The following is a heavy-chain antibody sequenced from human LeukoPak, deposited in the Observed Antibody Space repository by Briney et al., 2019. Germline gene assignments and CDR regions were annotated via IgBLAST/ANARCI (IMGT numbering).Heavy chain of an antibody. J-gene: IGHJ4*02. D-gene: IGHD2-2*01. V-gene: IGHV4-4*07. CDR1: GGSISSYY. CDR2: IYTTGST. CDR3: ARDLVGYCSSTSCYGDRGFDY. Sequence: KPSETLSLTCTVSGGSISSYYWSWIRQPAGKGLEWFGRIYTTGSTNYNPSLKSRVTMSVDTSKNQFSLKLSCVTAADTAVYYCARDLVGYCSSTSCYGDRGFDYWGQGTLVTVSS.